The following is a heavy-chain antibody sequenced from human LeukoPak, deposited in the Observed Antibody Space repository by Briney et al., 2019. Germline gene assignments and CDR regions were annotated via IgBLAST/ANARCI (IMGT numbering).Heavy chain of an antibody. V-gene: IGHV3-23*01. J-gene: IGHJ4*02. Sequence: GGSLRLSCEASGFTFSSYAMNWVRQAPGKGLEWVSGISDSGIGTYYAESVKGRFTISRGNSKNTLDLRMNSLGAEDTAIYYCAKVWYNTGWYYFDDWGQGTLVTVSS. CDR1: GFTFSSYA. D-gene: IGHD6-19*01. CDR3: AKVWYNTGWYYFDD. CDR2: ISDSGIGT.